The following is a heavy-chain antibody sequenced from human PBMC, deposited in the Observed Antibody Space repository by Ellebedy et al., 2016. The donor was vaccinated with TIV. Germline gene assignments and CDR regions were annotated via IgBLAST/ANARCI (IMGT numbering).Heavy chain of an antibody. CDR3: ARAPDSSTYRPFDY. Sequence: AASVKVSCKASGYTFTTYDINWVRQATGQGLEWMGWMSTNNGNTGYAQKFQGRVTMTRDTSISTAYMELSTLTSEDTAVYYCARAPDSSTYRPFDYWGQGILVTVSS. CDR2: MSTNNGNT. CDR1: GYTFTTYD. J-gene: IGHJ4*02. V-gene: IGHV1-8*01. D-gene: IGHD6-13*01.